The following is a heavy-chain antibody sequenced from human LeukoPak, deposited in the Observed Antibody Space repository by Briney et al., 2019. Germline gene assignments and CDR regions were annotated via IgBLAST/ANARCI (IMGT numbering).Heavy chain of an antibody. Sequence: PGGSLRLSCAASGFTFSNYAMSWVRQAPGKGLEWVSAISGSGGSTYYADSVKGRFTISRDNSKNTLCLQMNSLRAEDTAVYFCASDRGGTGTCDYWGQGTLVTVSS. CDR1: GFTFSNYA. V-gene: IGHV3-23*01. D-gene: IGHD1-1*01. J-gene: IGHJ4*02. CDR3: ASDRGGTGTCDY. CDR2: ISGSGGST.